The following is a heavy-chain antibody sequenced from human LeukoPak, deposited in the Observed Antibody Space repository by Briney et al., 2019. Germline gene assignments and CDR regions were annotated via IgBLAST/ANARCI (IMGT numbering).Heavy chain of an antibody. Sequence: GGSLRLSCDASGFSFRDYSMNWVRQAPGKGLEWVSSISNTRTYIYYADSVKGRFTISRDNAKRSLYLQMNSLRAENTAVYYCMGDYCTSTSCSTTFWGQGTLVTVSS. D-gene: IGHD2-2*02. CDR3: MGDYCTSTSCSTTF. CDR2: ISNTRTYI. J-gene: IGHJ4*02. CDR1: GFSFRDYS. V-gene: IGHV3-21*01.